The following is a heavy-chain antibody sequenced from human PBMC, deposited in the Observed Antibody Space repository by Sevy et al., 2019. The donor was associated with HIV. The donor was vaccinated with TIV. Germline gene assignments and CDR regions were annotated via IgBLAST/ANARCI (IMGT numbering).Heavy chain of an antibody. D-gene: IGHD2-15*01. J-gene: IGHJ3*02. CDR3: TRDRREVVAATPADAFDI. V-gene: IGHV3-49*03. CDR2: IRSKAYGGTT. Sequence: GGSLRLSCTASGFTFGDYAMSWFRQAPGKGLEWVGFIRSKAYGGTTEYAASVKGRFTISRDDSKSIAYLQMNSLKTEDTAVYYCTRDRREVVAATPADAFDIWGQGTMVTVSS. CDR1: GFTFGDYA.